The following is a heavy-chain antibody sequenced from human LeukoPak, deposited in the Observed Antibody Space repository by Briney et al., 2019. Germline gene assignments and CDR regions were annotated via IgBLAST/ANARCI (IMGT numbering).Heavy chain of an antibody. V-gene: IGHV1-18*01. Sequence: ASVKVSCKASGYTFMNYDISWVRQAPGQGLEWMGWISPYSGDTNYAQLLQGRVTMITDTSTSTAYMELRSLRSDDTAVYYCARVGNRNCFDYWGQGTLVTVSS. CDR2: ISPYSGDT. CDR3: ARVGNRNCFDY. J-gene: IGHJ4*02. CDR1: GYTFMNYD. D-gene: IGHD4-23*01.